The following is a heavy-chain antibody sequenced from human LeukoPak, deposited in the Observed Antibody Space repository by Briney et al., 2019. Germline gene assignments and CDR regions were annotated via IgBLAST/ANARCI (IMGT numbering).Heavy chain of an antibody. Sequence: SETLSLTCTVSGGSISSSSYYWGWIRQPPGKGLEWIGSIYYSGSTCYNPSLKSRVTISVDTSKNQFSLKLSSVTAADTAVYYCARGKPAYYYDSPSINWFDPWGQGTLVTVSS. CDR1: GGSISSSSYY. CDR2: IYYSGST. D-gene: IGHD3-22*01. V-gene: IGHV4-39*07. CDR3: ARGKPAYYYDSPSINWFDP. J-gene: IGHJ5*02.